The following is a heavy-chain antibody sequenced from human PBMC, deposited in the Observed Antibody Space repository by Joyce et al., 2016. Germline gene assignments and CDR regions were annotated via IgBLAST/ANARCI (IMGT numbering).Heavy chain of an antibody. CDR2: RLDGGGGK. J-gene: IGHJ4*02. D-gene: IGHD6-19*01. CDR1: GFTFSNYY. V-gene: IGHV3-30*04. Sequence: QVQLVESGGGVVQPGTSLRLSCAASGFTFSNYYMHWVRQAPGKGLEWVEIRLDGGGGKYPDSVKGRFTVSRDNSKSTLYLQMNSLSAEDTAVYYCATRGVAGTGDFDYWGQGTLVTVSS. CDR3: ATRGVAGTGDFDY.